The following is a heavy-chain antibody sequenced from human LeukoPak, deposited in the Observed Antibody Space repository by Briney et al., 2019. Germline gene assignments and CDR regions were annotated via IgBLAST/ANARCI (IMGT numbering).Heavy chain of an antibody. V-gene: IGHV4-38-2*01. CDR3: ARGQRWLQYDDAFDI. CDR2: IYHSGST. D-gene: IGHD5-24*01. J-gene: IGHJ3*02. CDR1: GYSISSDYY. Sequence: SETLSLTCAVSGYSISSDYYWGWIRQPPGKGLEWIGSIYHSGSTYYNPSLESRVTISLDTSKNQFSLKLSSVTAADTAVYYCARGQRWLQYDDAFDIWGQGTMAIVSS.